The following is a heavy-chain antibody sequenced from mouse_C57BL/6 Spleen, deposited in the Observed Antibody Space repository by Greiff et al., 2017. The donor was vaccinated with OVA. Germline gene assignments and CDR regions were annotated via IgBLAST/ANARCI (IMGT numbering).Heavy chain of an antibody. Sequence: QVQLQQSGPGLVQPSQSLSITCTVSGFSLTSYGVHWVRQSPGKGLEWLGVIWSGGSTDYNAAFISRLSISKDNSKSQVFFKMNSLQADDTAIYYCARGDGYQAWFAYWGQGTLVTVSA. V-gene: IGHV2-2*01. CDR3: ARGDGYQAWFAY. J-gene: IGHJ3*01. CDR1: GFSLTSYG. CDR2: IWSGGST. D-gene: IGHD2-3*01.